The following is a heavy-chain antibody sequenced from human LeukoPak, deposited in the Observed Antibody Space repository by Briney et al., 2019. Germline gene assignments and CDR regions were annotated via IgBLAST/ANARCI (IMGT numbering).Heavy chain of an antibody. J-gene: IGHJ5*02. Sequence: ASVKVSCKVSGYTLTELSMHWVRQAPGKGLEWMGGFDPEDGETIYAQKFQGRVTMTEDTSTSTAYMELRSLRSDDTAVYYCARAGGGNWFDPWGQGTLVTVSS. CDR3: ARAGGGNWFDP. V-gene: IGHV1-24*01. CDR1: GYTLTELS. CDR2: FDPEDGET. D-gene: IGHD3-10*01.